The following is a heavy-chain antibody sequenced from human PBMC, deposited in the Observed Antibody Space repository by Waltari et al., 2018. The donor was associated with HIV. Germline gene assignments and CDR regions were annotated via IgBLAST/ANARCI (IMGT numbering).Heavy chain of an antibody. J-gene: IGHJ4*02. CDR3: TGDTFGNDDF. V-gene: IGHV3-74*01. CDR2: IKPDGTQT. D-gene: IGHD1-1*01. Sequence: EVRLVESGGGLGQPGGSLRLSCAGSGFTFSRYWMHWVRQTPGKGLEWVSRIKPDGTQTDYADSVKGRFTISRDNAKSTLHLQLNALNVEDTALYFCTGDTFGNDDFWGQGVLVTVSS. CDR1: GFTFSRYW.